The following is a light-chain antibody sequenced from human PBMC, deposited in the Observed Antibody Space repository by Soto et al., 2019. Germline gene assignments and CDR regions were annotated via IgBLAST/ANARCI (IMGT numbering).Light chain of an antibody. V-gene: IGKV3D-20*01. CDR2: DAS. Sequence: IVLTQSPATLSLSPGERATLSCGASQSISASLLAWYQQKPGLAPRLLIYDASSRATGIPDRFSGSGSGTDFTLTISRLEPEDSAVYFCQQYGSSPYTFGQGTKLEIK. J-gene: IGKJ2*01. CDR3: QQYGSSPYT. CDR1: QSISASL.